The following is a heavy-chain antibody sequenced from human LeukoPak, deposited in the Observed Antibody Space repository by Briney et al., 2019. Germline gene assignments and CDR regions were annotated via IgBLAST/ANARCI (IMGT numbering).Heavy chain of an antibody. J-gene: IGHJ4*02. CDR3: TRDRGWQQFDY. CDR1: GLIFSKYW. Sequence: GGSLRLSCAASGLIFSKYWMTWVRQAPGKGLEWVASIKPDGSEKYCLDSVKGRFTISRDNAKNSLYLQMSSLRDDDTAVYYCTRDRGWQQFDYWGQGTLVTVSS. V-gene: IGHV3-7*01. D-gene: IGHD5-24*01. CDR2: IKPDGSEK.